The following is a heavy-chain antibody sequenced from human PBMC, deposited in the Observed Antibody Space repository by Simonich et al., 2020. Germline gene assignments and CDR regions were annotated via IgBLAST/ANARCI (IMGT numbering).Heavy chain of an antibody. CDR2: IYYRGSP. Sequence: QLQLQESGPGLVKPSETLSLTCTVSGGSISSSSYYWGWIRQPPGKGLEWIGSIYYRGSPYYNPSLKRRVTISVDTSKNQFSLKLSSVTAADTAVYYCARHAGFAFDIWGQGTMVTVSS. CDR1: GGSISSSSYY. V-gene: IGHV4-39*01. J-gene: IGHJ3*02. CDR3: ARHAGFAFDI. D-gene: IGHD6-13*01.